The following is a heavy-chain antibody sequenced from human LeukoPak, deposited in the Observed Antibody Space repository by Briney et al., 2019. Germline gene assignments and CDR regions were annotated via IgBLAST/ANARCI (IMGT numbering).Heavy chain of an antibody. CDR1: GFTFSSYA. J-gene: IGHJ4*02. Sequence: GGSLRLSCAASGFTFSSYAMSWVRQAPGKGLEWVSAISGSGGSTYYADSVKGRFTISRDNAKNSLYLQMNSLRAEDTAVYYCARGGPASGDFDYWGQGTLVTVSS. CDR2: ISGSGGST. V-gene: IGHV3-23*01. CDR3: ARGGPASGDFDY. D-gene: IGHD1-26*01.